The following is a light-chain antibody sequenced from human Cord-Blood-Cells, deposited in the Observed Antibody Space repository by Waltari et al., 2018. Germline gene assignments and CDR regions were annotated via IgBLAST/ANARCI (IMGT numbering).Light chain of an antibody. CDR2: YVS. CDR3: SSYTSSSTLV. CDR1: SSDVGGYKY. V-gene: IGLV2-14*03. Sequence: QSALTQPASVSGSPGQSITIPCTGTSSDVGGYKYVSWYQQHHGKAPKLMIYYVSKRPSGVSNRFSGSKSGNTASLTISGRQAEDEADYYCSSYTSSSTLVFGGGTKLTVL. J-gene: IGLJ3*02.